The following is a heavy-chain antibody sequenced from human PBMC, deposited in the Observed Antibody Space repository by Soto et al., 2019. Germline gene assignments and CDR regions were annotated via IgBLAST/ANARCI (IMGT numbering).Heavy chain of an antibody. J-gene: IGHJ1*01. D-gene: IGHD2-21*02. CDR3: ARPPRGAYCGGDCYHEYFQP. Sequence: QVQLVQSGAEVKKPGSSVKVSCKASGGTFSSYAISWVRQAPGQGLEWMGGIIPIFGTANYAQKFQGRVTIPADDSTSTAYMQLSSLRSEDTAVYYCARPPRGAYCGGDCYHEYFQPWGQGTLVTVSS. V-gene: IGHV1-69*12. CDR1: GGTFSSYA. CDR2: IIPIFGTA.